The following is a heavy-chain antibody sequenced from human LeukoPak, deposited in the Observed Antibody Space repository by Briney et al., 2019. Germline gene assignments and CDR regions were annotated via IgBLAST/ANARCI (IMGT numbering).Heavy chain of an antibody. D-gene: IGHD2-2*01. V-gene: IGHV3-30-3*01. CDR2: ISYDGSNK. CDR3: ARGYCSSTSCYPFDY. Sequence: GRSLRLSCAASGFTFSSYAMHWVRQAPGKGLEWVAVISYDGSNKYYADSLKGRFTISRDNSKNTLYLQMNSLRAEDTAVYYCARGYCSSTSCYPFDYWGQGTLVTVSS. J-gene: IGHJ4*02. CDR1: GFTFSSYA.